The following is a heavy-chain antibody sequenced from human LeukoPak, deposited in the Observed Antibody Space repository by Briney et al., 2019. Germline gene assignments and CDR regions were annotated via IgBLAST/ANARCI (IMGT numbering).Heavy chain of an antibody. CDR1: EFAFSSYW. J-gene: IGHJ5*02. CDR3: ASGGSWYMS. CDR2: IKQDGSEK. D-gene: IGHD6-13*01. V-gene: IGHV3-7*01. Sequence: GGSLRLSCAASEFAFSSYWMSWVRQAPGKGLEWVANIKQDGSEKYYVDSVKGRFTISRDNAKNSLYLQMNSLRVEDTAVYYCASGGSWYMSWGQGTLVTVSS.